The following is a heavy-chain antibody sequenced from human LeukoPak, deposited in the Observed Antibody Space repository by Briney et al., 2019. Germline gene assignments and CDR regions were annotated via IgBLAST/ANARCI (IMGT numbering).Heavy chain of an antibody. Sequence: PSETLSLTCTVSGGSISSGSYYWSWIRQPAGKGLEWIGRIYTSGSTNYNPSLKSRVTISVDTSKNQFSLKLSSVTAADTAVYYCARAPLYQPLPNENLPFDYWGQGTLVTVSS. CDR1: GGSISSGSYY. V-gene: IGHV4-61*02. CDR3: ARAPLYQPLPNENLPFDY. D-gene: IGHD2-2*01. J-gene: IGHJ4*02. CDR2: IYTSGST.